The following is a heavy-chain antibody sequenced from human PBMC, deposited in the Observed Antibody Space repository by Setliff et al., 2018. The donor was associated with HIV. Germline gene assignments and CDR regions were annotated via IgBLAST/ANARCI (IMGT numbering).Heavy chain of an antibody. CDR1: GGSVSSDF. Sequence: ASETLSLTCTVSGGSVSSDFWSWIRQPAGKGLEWLGRMYSTGTTNYNPSLKRRLTMSIDTSRNQFSLELNSVTAADTATYYCARETVGTMRAFDVWGLGTMVTVSS. D-gene: IGHD1-26*01. V-gene: IGHV4-4*07. J-gene: IGHJ3*01. CDR2: MYSTGTT. CDR3: ARETVGTMRAFDV.